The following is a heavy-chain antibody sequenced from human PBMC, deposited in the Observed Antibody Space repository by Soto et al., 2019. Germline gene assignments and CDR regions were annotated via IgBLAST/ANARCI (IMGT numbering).Heavy chain of an antibody. V-gene: IGHV4-59*08. CDR1: GGSISSYY. CDR3: ATHYYDILTGYSPDAFDI. Sequence: SETLSLTCTVSGGSISSYYWSWIRQPPGKGLEWIGYIYYSGSTNYNPSLKSRVTISVDTSKNQFSLKLSSVTAADTAVYYCATHYYDILTGYSPDAFDIWGQGTMVTVSS. D-gene: IGHD3-9*01. CDR2: IYYSGST. J-gene: IGHJ3*02.